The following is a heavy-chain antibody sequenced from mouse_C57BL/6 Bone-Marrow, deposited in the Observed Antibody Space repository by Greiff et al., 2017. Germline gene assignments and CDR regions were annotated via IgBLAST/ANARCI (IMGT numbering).Heavy chain of an antibody. Sequence: EVQLQQSGAELVRPGASVKLSCTASGFTIKDYYMHWVKQRPEQGLAWIGRIDPEDGDTEYAPKFQGKATMTADTSSNTAYLRLSSLTSEDTAVYYCATLYYGSRNHYWGQGTTLTVSS. CDR1: GFTIKDYY. J-gene: IGHJ2*01. D-gene: IGHD1-1*01. V-gene: IGHV14-1*01. CDR2: IDPEDGDT. CDR3: ATLYYGSRNHY.